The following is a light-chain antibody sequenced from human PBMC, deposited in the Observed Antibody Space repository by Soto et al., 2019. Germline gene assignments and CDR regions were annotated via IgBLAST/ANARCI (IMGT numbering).Light chain of an antibody. CDR2: KAS. J-gene: IGKJ1*01. V-gene: IGKV1-5*03. CDR3: LQYNSYPWT. Sequence: DIQMTQSPSTLSASVGDRVTITCRASQSFSSWLAWYQQKPGRAPNLLIYKASSLESGVPSRFSGSGSGTEFTLTISGLQPDDFASYYCLQYNSYPWTFGQGTKVEIK. CDR1: QSFSSW.